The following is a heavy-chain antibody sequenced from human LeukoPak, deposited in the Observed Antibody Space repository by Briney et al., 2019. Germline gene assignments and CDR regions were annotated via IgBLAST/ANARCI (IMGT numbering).Heavy chain of an antibody. D-gene: IGHD3/OR15-3a*01. CDR2: IYYSGNT. V-gene: IGHV4-39*01. Sequence: SETLSLTCTVSGVSISSSNSYWGWIRQPPGKGLEWIGSIYYSGNTYYNASVKSRVTISIDSSKIQFSLMLSSVTAADTAVYYCARQTGSGLFTLPGGQGTLVTVSS. CDR3: ARQTGSGLFTLP. J-gene: IGHJ4*02. CDR1: GVSISSSNSY.